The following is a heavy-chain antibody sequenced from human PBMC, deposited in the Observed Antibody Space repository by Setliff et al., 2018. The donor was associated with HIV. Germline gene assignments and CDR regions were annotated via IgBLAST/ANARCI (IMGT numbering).Heavy chain of an antibody. CDR2: ISYNGIT. Sequence: SETLSLTCSVSGGSMRNYYWSWIRQPPRKGLEWVGYISYNGITTYNPSLKSRVTISVDTSKNQFSLKLTSVTAADTAVYYCARHRPWEVDVFDIWGQGTMVTV. V-gene: IGHV4-59*08. J-gene: IGHJ3*02. CDR3: ARHRPWEVDVFDI. CDR1: GGSMRNYY. D-gene: IGHD1-26*01.